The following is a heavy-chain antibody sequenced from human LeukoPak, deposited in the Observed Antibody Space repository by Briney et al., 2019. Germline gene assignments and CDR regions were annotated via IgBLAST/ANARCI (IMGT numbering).Heavy chain of an antibody. CDR2: IIPIFGTA. V-gene: IGHV1-69*05. J-gene: IGHJ2*01. Sequence: VASVKVSCKASGGTFSSYAISWVRQAPGQGLEWMGGIIPIFGTANYAQKFQGRVTITTDESTSTAYMELGSLRSEDTAVYYCARVNPSYSSSREYWYFDLWGRGTLVTVSS. CDR1: GGTFSSYA. CDR3: ARVNPSYSSSREYWYFDL. D-gene: IGHD6-13*01.